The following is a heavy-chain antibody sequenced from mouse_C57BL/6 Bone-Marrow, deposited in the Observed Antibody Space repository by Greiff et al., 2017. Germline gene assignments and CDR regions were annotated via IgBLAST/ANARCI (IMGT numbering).Heavy chain of an antibody. J-gene: IGHJ1*03. Sequence: VQLKESGPGLVKPSQSLSLTCSVTGYSITSGYYWNWIRQFPGNKLEWMGYISYDGSNNYNPSLKNRITITRDTSKNQFFLKLNSVTTEDTATYYVARDGYHEGYFDVWGTGTTVTVSS. CDR2: ISYDGSN. D-gene: IGHD2-2*01. CDR3: ARDGYHEGYFDV. V-gene: IGHV3-6*01. CDR1: GYSITSGYY.